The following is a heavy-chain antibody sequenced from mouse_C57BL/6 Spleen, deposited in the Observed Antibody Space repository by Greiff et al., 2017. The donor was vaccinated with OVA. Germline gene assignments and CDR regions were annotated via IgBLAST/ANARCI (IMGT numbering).Heavy chain of an antibody. CDR1: GYAFSSSW. CDR2: IYPGDGDT. J-gene: IGHJ4*01. Sequence: QVQLQQSGPELVKPGASVKISCKASGYAFSSSWMNWVKQRPGKGLEWIGRIYPGDGDTNYNGKFKGKATLTADKSSSTAYMQLSSLTSEDSAVYFCARRPYGFYAMDYWGRGTSVTVSS. V-gene: IGHV1-82*01. D-gene: IGHD1-1*02. CDR3: ARRPYGFYAMDY.